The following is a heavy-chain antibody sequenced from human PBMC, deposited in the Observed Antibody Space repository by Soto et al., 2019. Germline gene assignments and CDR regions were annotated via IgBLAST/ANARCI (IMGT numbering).Heavy chain of an antibody. CDR2: INPSGGSP. D-gene: IGHD3-22*01. CDR1: GYTFSTYY. Sequence: QVQLVQSGAEVKRPGTSVKVSCKASGYTFSTYYMHWVRQAPGQGLEWMGIINPSGGSPNYAQKFQGSVTMTRDTSTRTVYMELSSLGSEDTAVYYCARESGGYAYWGQGTLVAVSS. J-gene: IGHJ4*02. V-gene: IGHV1-46*03. CDR3: ARESGGYAY.